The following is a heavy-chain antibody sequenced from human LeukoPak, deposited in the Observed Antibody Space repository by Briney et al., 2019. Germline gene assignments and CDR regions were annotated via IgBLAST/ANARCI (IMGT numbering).Heavy chain of an antibody. J-gene: IGHJ4*02. D-gene: IGHD1-26*01. CDR3: ARDTAVGVPWTQDFDY. CDR1: GYIFSDYY. CDR2: INPNSGGT. Sequence: ASVKVSCKASGYIFSDYYMHWVRQAPGQGLEWMGWINPNSGGTNYAQKFQGRVTMTRDTSISTAYMELSRLRSDDTAVYYCARDTAVGVPWTQDFDYWGQGTLVTVSS. V-gene: IGHV1-2*02.